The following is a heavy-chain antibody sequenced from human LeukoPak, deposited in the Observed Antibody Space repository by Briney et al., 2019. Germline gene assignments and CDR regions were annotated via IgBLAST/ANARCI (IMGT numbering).Heavy chain of an antibody. J-gene: IGHJ4*02. Sequence: SETLSLTCTVSGGSISSSSYYWGWIRQPPGKGLEWIGSIYYSGSTYYNPSLKSRVTISVDTSKNQFSLKLSSVTAADTAVYYCARTNTVTTTPFGYWGQGTLVTVSS. CDR3: ARTNTVTTTPFGY. CDR2: IYYSGST. D-gene: IGHD4-17*01. CDR1: GGSISSSSYY. V-gene: IGHV4-39*01.